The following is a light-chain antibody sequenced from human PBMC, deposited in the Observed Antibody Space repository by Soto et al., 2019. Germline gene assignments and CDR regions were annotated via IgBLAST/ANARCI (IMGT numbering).Light chain of an antibody. CDR3: QQYNSWPGT. CDR1: QSVGSN. V-gene: IGKV3-11*01. Sequence: ESVDTESPRTLSLSTGDRATLSCRASQSVGSNLAWYQQNPGQAPRLLIFDASNRATGIPARFSGSGSGTDFILAISSLEPEDFAVYYCQQYNSWPGTLGQGTKVDI. J-gene: IGKJ1*01. CDR2: DAS.